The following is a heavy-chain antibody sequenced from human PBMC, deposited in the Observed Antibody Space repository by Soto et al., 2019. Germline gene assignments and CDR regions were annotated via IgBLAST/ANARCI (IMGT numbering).Heavy chain of an antibody. CDR2: ISGSGGST. D-gene: IGHD3-3*01. J-gene: IGHJ6*02. CDR3: ARVLTYYDFWSGYAPDYSYYGMDV. Sequence: AGGSLRLSCAASGFTFSSYAMSWVRQAPGKGLEWVSAISGSGGSTYYADSVKGRFTISRDNSKNTLYLQMNSLRAEDTAVYYCARVLTYYDFWSGYAPDYSYYGMDVWGQGTAVTVSS. CDR1: GFTFSSYA. V-gene: IGHV3-23*01.